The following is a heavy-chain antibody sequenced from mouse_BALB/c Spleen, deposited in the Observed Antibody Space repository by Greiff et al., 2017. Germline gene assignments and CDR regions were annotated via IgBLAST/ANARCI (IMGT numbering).Heavy chain of an antibody. D-gene: IGHD1-1*01. CDR2: INPSTGYT. Sequence: QVQLQQSGAELAKPGASVKMSCKASGYTFTSYWMHWVKQRPGQGLEWIGYINPSTGYTEYNQKFKDKATLTADKSSSTAYMQLSSLTSEDSAVYYCARRTYYGSRRVYYLDYWGQGTTLTVSS. V-gene: IGHV1-7*01. CDR1: GYTFTSYW. J-gene: IGHJ2*01. CDR3: ARRTYYGSRRVYYLDY.